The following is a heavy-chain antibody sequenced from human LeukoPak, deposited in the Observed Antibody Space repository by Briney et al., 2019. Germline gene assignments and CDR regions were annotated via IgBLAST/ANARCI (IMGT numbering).Heavy chain of an antibody. V-gene: IGHV3-23*01. Sequence: PGVSLRLSCAASGFTFSSYAMSWVRQAPGKGRGWVSVISGSGGSTYYADSVKGRFTISRDNSKNTLYLQMNSVRAEDTALYYSVASSGWWGFDYWGQGTLVTVSS. CDR2: ISGSGGST. CDR3: VASSGWWGFDY. D-gene: IGHD6-19*01. J-gene: IGHJ4*02. CDR1: GFTFSSYA.